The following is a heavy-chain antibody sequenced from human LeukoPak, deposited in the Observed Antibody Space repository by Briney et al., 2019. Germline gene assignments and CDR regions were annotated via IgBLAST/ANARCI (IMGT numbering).Heavy chain of an antibody. J-gene: IGHJ5*02. CDR1: GFTFSDYY. V-gene: IGHV3-11*06. CDR3: ARQFNTMARGRPANWFDP. CDR2: ISSSSSYT. D-gene: IGHD3-10*01. Sequence: PGGSLRLSCAASGFTFSDYYMSWIRQAPGKGLEWVSYISSSSSYTNYADSVKGRFTISRDNAKNSLYLQMNSLRAEDTAVYYCARQFNTMARGRPANWFDPWGQGTLVTVSS.